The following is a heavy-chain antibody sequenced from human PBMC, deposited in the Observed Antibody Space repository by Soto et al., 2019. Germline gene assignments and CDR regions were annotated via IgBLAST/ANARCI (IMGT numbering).Heavy chain of an antibody. D-gene: IGHD3-9*01. V-gene: IGHV3-53*01. CDR1: GFTLDKYT. CDR2: SFSSGGT. J-gene: IGHJ4*02. Sequence: GGSLRLSCAAFGFTLDKYTMGWIRQAPGKGLEWVAESFSSGGTQYADSVKGRFTISRDNSRNMVFLQMNGLRVEDTALYYCARDREPDGIWTFDSWGQGALVTVSS. CDR3: ARDREPDGIWTFDS.